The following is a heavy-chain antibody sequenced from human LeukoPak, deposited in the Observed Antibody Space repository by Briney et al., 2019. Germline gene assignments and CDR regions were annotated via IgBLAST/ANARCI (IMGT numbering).Heavy chain of an antibody. CDR1: GFTFSSYW. J-gene: IGHJ6*02. CDR2: IKQDGSET. Sequence: GGSLRLSCAASGFTFSSYWMSWVRQAPGKGLEGVANIKQDGSETYYVDSVKGRFTISRDNAKNSLYLQMNSLRAEDTAVYYCARAPQYYDILTGYSEAFMDVWGQGTTVTVSS. V-gene: IGHV3-7*04. CDR3: ARAPQYYDILTGYSEAFMDV. D-gene: IGHD3-9*01.